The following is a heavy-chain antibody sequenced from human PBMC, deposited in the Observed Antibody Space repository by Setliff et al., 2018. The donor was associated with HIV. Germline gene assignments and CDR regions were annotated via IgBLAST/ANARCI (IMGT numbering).Heavy chain of an antibody. CDR1: GGSISSRSYY. CDR3: ARGRTQWPNYNYFDP. D-gene: IGHD6-19*01. V-gene: IGHV4-61*02. CDR2: IYSNGKT. Sequence: SETLSLTCTVSGGSISSRSYYWSWLRQPAGKGLEWIGRIYSNGKTDYNPSLKSRVTISVDTSKSQFSLKLSSLTAADTAVYYCARGRTQWPNYNYFDPWGLGTLVTVSS. J-gene: IGHJ5*02.